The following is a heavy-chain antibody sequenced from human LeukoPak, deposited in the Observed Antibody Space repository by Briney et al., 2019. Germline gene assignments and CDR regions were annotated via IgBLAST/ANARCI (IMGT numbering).Heavy chain of an antibody. CDR2: IYYTGSS. CDR3: ARQLDY. V-gene: IGHV4-39*01. CDR1: GDSISSSLYY. J-gene: IGHJ4*02. Sequence: SETLSLTCTVSGDSISSSLYYLVWIRQPPGKGLEWIGSIYYTGSSYYNPSLKSRVTISVDTSKNQFSLKLGSVTAADTAVYYCARQLDYWGQGTLVTVSS.